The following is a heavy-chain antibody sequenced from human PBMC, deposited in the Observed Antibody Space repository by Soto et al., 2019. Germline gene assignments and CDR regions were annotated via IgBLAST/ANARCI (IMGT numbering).Heavy chain of an antibody. Sequence: GGSLRLSFGAYGFTFLNFAMSWVSWVRQAPGKGLEWVSSIGGGGRRYYADSVKGRFTISRDNSKKMVYMQVNSLRADDEDVYYCQNVYSWNYGADFDSWGQGTLVTVSS. J-gene: IGHJ4*02. CDR2: IGGGGRR. D-gene: IGHD1-7*01. CDR3: QNVYSWNYGADFDS. V-gene: IGHV3-23*01. CDR1: GFTFLNFA.